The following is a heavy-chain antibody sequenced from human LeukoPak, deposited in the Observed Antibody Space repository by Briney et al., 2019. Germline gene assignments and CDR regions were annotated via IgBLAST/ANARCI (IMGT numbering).Heavy chain of an antibody. CDR3: ARDSSIAAAQYYYYYYGMDV. V-gene: IGHV7-4-1*02. CDR2: INTNTGNP. CDR1: GYTFTSYA. D-gene: IGHD6-13*01. Sequence: GASVKVSCKASGYTFTSYAMNWVRQAPGQGLEWMGWINTNTGNPTYAQGFTGRFVFSLDTSVSTAYLQISSLKAEDTAVYYCARDSSIAAAQYYYYYYGMDVWGQGTTVTVSS. J-gene: IGHJ6*02.